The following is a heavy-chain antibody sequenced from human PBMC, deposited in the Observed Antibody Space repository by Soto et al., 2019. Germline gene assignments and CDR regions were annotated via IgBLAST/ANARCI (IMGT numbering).Heavy chain of an antibody. Sequence: SETLSLTCAVYGGSFSGYYWSWIRQPPGKGLEWIGEINHSGSTNYNPSLKSRVTISVDTSKNQFTLELSSLRSEDTAVYYCARAPNFWSGRRNWFDPWGQGTLVTVSS. V-gene: IGHV4-34*01. CDR3: ARAPNFWSGRRNWFDP. CDR2: INHSGST. D-gene: IGHD3-3*01. CDR1: GGSFSGYY. J-gene: IGHJ5*02.